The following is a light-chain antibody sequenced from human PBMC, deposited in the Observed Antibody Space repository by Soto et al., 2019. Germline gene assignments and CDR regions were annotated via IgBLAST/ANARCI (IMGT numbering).Light chain of an antibody. J-gene: IGKJ4*01. CDR1: QSISNF. CDR3: HQRSNWPPFT. Sequence: EIVLTQSPATLSLSPGERATLSCRASQSISNFLAWYQQKPGQPPRLLIYDASKRATDIPDRFIGSWSGTDFTLTISSLEPEDFAIYYCHQRSNWPPFTFGGGTKVEI. V-gene: IGKV3-11*01. CDR2: DAS.